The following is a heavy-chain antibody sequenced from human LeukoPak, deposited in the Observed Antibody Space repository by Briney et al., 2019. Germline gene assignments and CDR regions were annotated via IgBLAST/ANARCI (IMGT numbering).Heavy chain of an antibody. J-gene: IGHJ4*02. CDR3: AKDDIWGVRTPFDY. D-gene: IGHD3-16*01. CDR2: ISGSGGST. Sequence: GGSLRLSCAASGFTFSSYGMSWVRQAPGKGLEWVSAISGSGGSTYYADSVKGRFTISRDNSKNTLYLQMSSLRAEDTAVYYCAKDDIWGVRTPFDYWGQGTLVTVSS. CDR1: GFTFSSYG. V-gene: IGHV3-23*01.